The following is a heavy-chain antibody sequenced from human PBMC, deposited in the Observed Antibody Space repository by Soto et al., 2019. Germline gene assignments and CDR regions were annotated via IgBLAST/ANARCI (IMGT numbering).Heavy chain of an antibody. V-gene: IGHV2-26*01. CDR1: GFSLSNARMG. CDR2: IFSNDEN. CDR3: ARICLPGLDFDY. Sequence: QVTLKESGPVLVKPTETLTLTCTVSGFSLSNARMGVSWLRQPPGKALEWLAHIFSNDENSYSTSLTSRLTISKDTSKSQVVLTMTNMDPVDTATYYCARICLPGLDFDYWGQGTLVTVSS. J-gene: IGHJ4*02. D-gene: IGHD3-16*01.